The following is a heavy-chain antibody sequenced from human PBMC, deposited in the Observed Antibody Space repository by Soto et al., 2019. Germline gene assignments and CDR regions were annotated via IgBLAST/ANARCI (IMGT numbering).Heavy chain of an antibody. CDR2: IYYSGST. D-gene: IGHD2-2*01. Sequence: PSETLSLTCTVSGGSISSYYWSWIRQPPGKGLEWIGYIYYSGSTNYNPSLKSRVTISVDTSKNQFSLKLSSVTAADTAVYYCVRGYDYQQNLFYLCGQGTLVIVSS. J-gene: IGHJ5*02. CDR1: GGSISSYY. CDR3: VRGYDYQQNLFYL. V-gene: IGHV4-59*01.